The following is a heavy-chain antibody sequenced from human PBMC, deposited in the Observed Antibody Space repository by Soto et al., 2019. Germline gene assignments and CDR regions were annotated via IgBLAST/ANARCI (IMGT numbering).Heavy chain of an antibody. J-gene: IGHJ4*02. Sequence: QITLTESGPTLVKPTQTLTLTCTFSGFSFSTSAVGVGWIRQPPGKALEWLAVIYWDDDKRYSPLLKSRLTITMDTATNQVVLTMTTMDPVDTGTYYCAHLYWVASGTRYYFDYWGQGTLVTVSS. CDR1: GFSFSTSAVG. CDR2: IYWDDDK. V-gene: IGHV2-5*02. CDR3: AHLYWVASGTRYYFDY. D-gene: IGHD6-13*01.